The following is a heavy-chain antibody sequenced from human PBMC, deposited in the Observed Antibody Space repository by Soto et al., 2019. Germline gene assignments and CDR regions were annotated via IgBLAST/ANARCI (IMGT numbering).Heavy chain of an antibody. CDR1: GFTFRSFT. V-gene: IGHV3-21*01. Sequence: WGSLLLSCASSGFTFRSFTMNWVPQAPGKGLEWVSTISSNSAYIYCTDALRGRFTIARDNAKNSLHLQMNSLRAEDTAVYYCTRDASRDSSARGWFDPWGPGTMVTVSS. D-gene: IGHD6-13*01. J-gene: IGHJ5*02. CDR2: ISSNSAYI. CDR3: TRDASRDSSARGWFDP.